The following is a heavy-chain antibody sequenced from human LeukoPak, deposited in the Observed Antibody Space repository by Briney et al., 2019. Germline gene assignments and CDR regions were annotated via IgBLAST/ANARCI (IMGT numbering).Heavy chain of an antibody. V-gene: IGHV3-23*01. CDR3: ARWLSHKIDSNGYLDY. CDR2: ISGSGGST. CDR1: GFTFSSYA. D-gene: IGHD5-18*01. J-gene: IGHJ4*02. Sequence: GGSLRLSCAASGFTFSSYAMSWVRQAPGKGLEWVSAISGSGGSTYYADSVKGRFTISRDNSKNTLYLQMNSLRAEDTGIYYCARWLSHKIDSNGYLDYWGQGTLVAVSS.